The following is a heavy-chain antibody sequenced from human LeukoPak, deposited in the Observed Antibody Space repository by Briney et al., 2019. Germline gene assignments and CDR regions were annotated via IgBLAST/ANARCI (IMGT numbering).Heavy chain of an antibody. V-gene: IGHV4-34*01. Sequence: SQTLSLTCAVYGGSFSGYYWSWIRQPPGKGLEWIGEINHSGSTNYNPSLKSRVTISVDTSKNQFSLKLSSVTAADTAVYYCARHILRRSSSSRLRNWFDPWGQGTLVTVSS. J-gene: IGHJ5*02. CDR1: GGSFSGYY. CDR3: ARHILRRSSSSRLRNWFDP. CDR2: INHSGST. D-gene: IGHD6-6*01.